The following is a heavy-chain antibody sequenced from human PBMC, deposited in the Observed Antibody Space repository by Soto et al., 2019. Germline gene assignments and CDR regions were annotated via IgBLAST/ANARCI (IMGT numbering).Heavy chain of an antibody. J-gene: IGHJ6*02. CDR2: ISSSGSTI. CDR1: GLTFSSYE. D-gene: IGHD3-3*01. CDR3: ARVGRYDFWSGYPGYYYYGMDV. Sequence: GGSLRLSCAASGLTFSSYEMNWVRQAPGKGLEWVSYISSSGSTIYYADSVKGRFTISRDNAKNSLYLQMNSLRAEDTAVYYCARVGRYDFWSGYPGYYYYGMDVWGQGTTVTGSS. V-gene: IGHV3-48*03.